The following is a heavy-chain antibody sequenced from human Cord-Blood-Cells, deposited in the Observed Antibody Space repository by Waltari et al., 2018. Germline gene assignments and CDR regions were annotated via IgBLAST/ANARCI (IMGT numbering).Heavy chain of an antibody. CDR1: GYTFTSYY. CDR2: INPSGGST. D-gene: IGHD1-1*01. V-gene: IGHV1-46*01. J-gene: IGHJ5*02. Sequence: QVQLVQSGAEVKKPGASVKVSCKASGYTFTSYYMHWVRQAPGQGLEWMGIINPSGGSTSYAQKFQGRVTMTRDTSTSTVYMELSSLRSEDTAVYYCARDRVVQPERRNNWFDPWGQGTLVTVSS. CDR3: ARDRVVQPERRNNWFDP.